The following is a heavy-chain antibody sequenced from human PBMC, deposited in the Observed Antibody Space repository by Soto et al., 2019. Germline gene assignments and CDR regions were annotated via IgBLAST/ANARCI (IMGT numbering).Heavy chain of an antibody. V-gene: IGHV3-23*01. CDR1: GFTFNSYA. Sequence: PGGSLRLSCVASGFTFNSYAMSWVRQAPGKGLEWVSGISGNVRKTPYADSVKGRFTISRDNSKKTLFLQLTSLRVDDTAVYYCVKDLNYDFWSGYNYYAPEIWGKRTTVSASS. D-gene: IGHD3-3*01. CDR2: ISGNVRKT. J-gene: IGHJ6*04. CDR3: VKDLNYDFWSGYNYYAPEI.